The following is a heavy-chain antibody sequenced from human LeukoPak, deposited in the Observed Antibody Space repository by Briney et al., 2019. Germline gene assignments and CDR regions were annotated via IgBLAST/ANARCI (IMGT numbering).Heavy chain of an antibody. CDR1: GGSISSYF. CDR2: IYTSGST. D-gene: IGHD3-16*01. J-gene: IGHJ5*02. Sequence: SETLSLTCTVSGGSISSYFWTWIRQPAGKGLEWIGRIYTSGSTNYNPSLNSRVTMSVDTSKNQFSLKLSSVTAADTAVYYCARSRGGYGDYGSWFDPWGQGILVTVSS. V-gene: IGHV4-4*07. CDR3: ARSRGGYGDYGSWFDP.